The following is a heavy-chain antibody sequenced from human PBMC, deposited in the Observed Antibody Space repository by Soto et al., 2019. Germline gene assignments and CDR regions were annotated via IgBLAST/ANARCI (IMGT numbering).Heavy chain of an antibody. J-gene: IGHJ6*01. CDR2: IIPIFGTV. V-gene: IGHV1-69*01. D-gene: IGHD2-15*01. CDR3: ARDSHPPALSGDIMRWDV. Sequence: QVQLVQSGAEVKKPGSSVKVSCKASGGTFSSYAVSWVRQAPGQGLEWMGGIIPIFGTVIYAQQFQGRVTITADESTKTAYMELRRLRFEDTAVYYCARDSHPPALSGDIMRWDVW. CDR1: GGTFSSYA.